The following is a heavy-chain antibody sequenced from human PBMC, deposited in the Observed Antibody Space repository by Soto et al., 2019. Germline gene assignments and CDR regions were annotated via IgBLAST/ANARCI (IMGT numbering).Heavy chain of an antibody. CDR1: GGSISSGGYY. CDR2: IYYSGST. D-gene: IGHD3-22*01. J-gene: IGHJ3*02. V-gene: IGHV4-31*03. CDR3: ARFPGPYYYDGTGGKRIDDAFDS. Sequence: QVQLQESGPGLVKPSQTLSLTCTVSGGSISSGGYYWSWIRQHPGKGLEWIGYIYYSGSTYYNPSLKSRVTISVDTSKKQFSLKLSSVTAADTAVYYCARFPGPYYYDGTGGKRIDDAFDSWGQGTMVTVSS.